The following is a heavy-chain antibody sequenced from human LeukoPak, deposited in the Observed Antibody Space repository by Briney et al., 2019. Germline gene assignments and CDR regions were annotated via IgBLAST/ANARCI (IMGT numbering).Heavy chain of an antibody. CDR1: GASISSSNYY. J-gene: IGHJ4*02. V-gene: IGHV4-39*01. CDR3: ARHVSVAVTNFFDY. Sequence: SETLSLTCAVSGASISSSNYYWGWVRQSPGKGLEWIGNIYSSGNTYYNASLKSRVTMYIDTSKNQFSLRLSSVTAADTAVYYCARHVSVAVTNFFDYWGQGTLVTVSS. CDR2: IYSSGNT. D-gene: IGHD6-19*01.